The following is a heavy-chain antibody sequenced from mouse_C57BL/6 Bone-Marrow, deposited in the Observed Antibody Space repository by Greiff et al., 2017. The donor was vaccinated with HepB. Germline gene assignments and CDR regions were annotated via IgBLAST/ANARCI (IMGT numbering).Heavy chain of an antibody. V-gene: IGHV1-55*01. D-gene: IGHD2-5*01. CDR1: GYTFTSYW. CDR2: IYPGSGST. CDR3: AIPQAYYSNWAWFAY. J-gene: IGHJ3*01. Sequence: QVQLQQPGAELVKPGASVKMSCKASGYTFTSYWITWVKQRPGQGLEWIGDIYPGSGSTNYNEKFKSKATLTVDTSSSTAYMQLSSLTSEDSAVYYCAIPQAYYSNWAWFAYWGQGTLVTVSA.